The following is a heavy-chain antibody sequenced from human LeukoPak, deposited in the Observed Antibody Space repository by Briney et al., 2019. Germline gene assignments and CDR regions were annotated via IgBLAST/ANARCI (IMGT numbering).Heavy chain of an antibody. D-gene: IGHD5-12*01. CDR2: ISASGGDV. Sequence: GGSLRLSCAASGFTFNTFAMNWVRQAPGKGLEWVSGISASGGDVYYTDSVTGRFTVSRDNSMNTLYLQMSSPRAEDTAIYYCAKTSGYNAYDPFDYWGQGTLVTVSS. CDR1: GFTFNTFA. V-gene: IGHV3-23*01. CDR3: AKTSGYNAYDPFDY. J-gene: IGHJ4*02.